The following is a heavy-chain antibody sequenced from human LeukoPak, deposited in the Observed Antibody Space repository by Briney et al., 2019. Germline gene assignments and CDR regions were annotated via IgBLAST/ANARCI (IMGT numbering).Heavy chain of an antibody. CDR3: AKVWFGKLLPYYYMDV. CDR2: ISGSGGST. D-gene: IGHD3-10*01. V-gene: IGHV3-23*01. CDR1: GFTFSSYA. J-gene: IGHJ6*03. Sequence: GGSLRLSCAVSGFTFSSYAMSWVRQAPGKGLEWVSAISGSGGSTCYADSVKGRFTISRDNSKNTLYLQMNSLRAEDTAVYYCAKVWFGKLLPYYYMDVWGKGTTVTVSS.